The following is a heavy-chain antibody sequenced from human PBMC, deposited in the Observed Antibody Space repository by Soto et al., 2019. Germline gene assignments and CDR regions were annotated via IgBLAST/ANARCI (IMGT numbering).Heavy chain of an antibody. CDR2: LSGSGVST. D-gene: IGHD3-3*02. V-gene: IGHV3-23*01. CDR3: AKVPIFGVVSRSYGMDV. CDR1: GFPFSNYA. Sequence: GGSLRLSCVASGFPFSNYAMTWVRQAPGKGLEWVSALSGSGVSTYYADSVKGRFTISRDNSKSTLYLQMNSLRAEDTAVYYCAKVPIFGVVSRSYGMDVWGQGTTVTVSS. J-gene: IGHJ6*02.